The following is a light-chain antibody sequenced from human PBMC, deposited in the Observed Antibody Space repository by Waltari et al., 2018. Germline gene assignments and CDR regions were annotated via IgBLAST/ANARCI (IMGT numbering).Light chain of an antibody. CDR1: SSNIGSNY. J-gene: IGLJ3*02. V-gene: IGLV1-47*01. CDR3: AAWDDSLSGRV. CDR2: RNN. Sequence: QSVLTQPPSASGTPGQRVTIYCSGSSSNIGSNYLYWYQQPPGAAPKLLIYRNNQRPSGVPDRFSGSKSGTSASLAISGLRSEDEADYYCAAWDDSLSGRVFGGGTKLTVL.